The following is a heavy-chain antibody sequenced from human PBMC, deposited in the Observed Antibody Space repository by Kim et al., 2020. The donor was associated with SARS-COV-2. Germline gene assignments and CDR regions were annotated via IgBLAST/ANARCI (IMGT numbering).Heavy chain of an antibody. CDR2: ST. J-gene: IGHJ4*02. Sequence: STSYAQEFQGRVTMTRDTSTSTVYMELSSLRSEDTAVYYCARGGYYFDYWGQGTLVTVSS. V-gene: IGHV1-46*01. CDR3: ARGGYYFDY. D-gene: IGHD3-16*01.